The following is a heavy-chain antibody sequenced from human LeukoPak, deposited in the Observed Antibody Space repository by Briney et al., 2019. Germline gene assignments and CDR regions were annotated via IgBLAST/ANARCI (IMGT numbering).Heavy chain of an antibody. CDR1: GYTFTSYG. V-gene: IGHV1-18*01. CDR2: ISAYSGNT. Sequence: ASVKVSCKASGYTFTSYGISWVRQAPGQGLEWMGWISAYSGNTNYAQKLQGRVTMTTDTSTSTAYMELRSLRSDDTAVYYCAIENKYYGSGSYQTWGQGTLVTVSS. D-gene: IGHD3-10*01. CDR3: AIENKYYGSGSYQT. J-gene: IGHJ4*02.